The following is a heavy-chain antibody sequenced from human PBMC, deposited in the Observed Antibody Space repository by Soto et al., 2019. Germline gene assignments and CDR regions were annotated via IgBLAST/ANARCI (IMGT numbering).Heavy chain of an antibody. CDR1: GFTFSSYG. CDR2: ISYDGSNK. CDR3: AKGKGYSSGHGVVDY. D-gene: IGHD6-19*01. J-gene: IGHJ4*02. V-gene: IGHV3-30*18. Sequence: PGGSLRLSCAASGFTFSSYGMHWVRQAPGKGLEWVAVISYDGSNKYYADSVKGRFTISRDNSKNTLYLQMNSLRAEDTAVYYCAKGKGYSSGHGVVDYWGQGTLVTVSS.